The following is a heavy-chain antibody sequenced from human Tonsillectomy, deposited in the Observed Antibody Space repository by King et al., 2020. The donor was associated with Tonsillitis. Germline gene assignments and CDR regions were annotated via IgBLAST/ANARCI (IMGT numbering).Heavy chain of an antibody. J-gene: IGHJ4*02. CDR1: GGSFSGYY. D-gene: IGHD3-22*01. V-gene: IGHV4-34*01. Sequence: VQLQQWGAGLLKPSETLSLTCAVYGGSFSGYYWSWIRQPPGKGLEWIGEINHSGSTNYNPSLKSRVTISVETSKNQFSLKLSSVTAADTAVYYCTRGGYYDSSGYYWGLFDYWGQGTLVTVSS. CDR3: TRGGYYDSSGYYWGLFDY. CDR2: INHSGST.